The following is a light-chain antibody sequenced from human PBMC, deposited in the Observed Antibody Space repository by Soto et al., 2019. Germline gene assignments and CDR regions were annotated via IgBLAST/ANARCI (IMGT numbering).Light chain of an antibody. J-gene: IGKJ1*01. CDR3: QQYGSSPWT. CDR2: GAS. CDR1: QSVSSTF. Sequence: EIVLTQSPATLAVSPGEGATLSCRASQSVSSTFLAWYQHKPGRPPRLLIYGASSRATDIPDRFSGGGSGTDFTLTIIRLEPEDFAVYYCQQYGSSPWTSGQGTKVDI. V-gene: IGKV3-20*01.